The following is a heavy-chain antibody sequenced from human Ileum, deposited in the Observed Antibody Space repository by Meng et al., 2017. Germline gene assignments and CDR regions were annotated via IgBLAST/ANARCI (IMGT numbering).Heavy chain of an antibody. D-gene: IGHD1-26*01. Sequence: SETLSLTCTVSGGSISSSDWNWIRQPAGEGLEWIGRIYPNGNTNYNPSLRSRVTIAIDTSKNQFSLKLNSVTAADTAVYYCARSAATTRLRLQNWGQGTLVTVSS. V-gene: IGHV4-4*07. CDR2: IYPNGNT. CDR1: GGSISSSD. J-gene: IGHJ4*02. CDR3: ARSAATTRLRLQN.